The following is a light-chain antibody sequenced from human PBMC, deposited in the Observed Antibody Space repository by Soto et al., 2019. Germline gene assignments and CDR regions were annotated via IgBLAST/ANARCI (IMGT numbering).Light chain of an antibody. V-gene: IGKV1-9*01. CDR1: QGISSY. CDR2: AAS. CDR3: QQLNSYPYT. J-gene: IGKJ2*01. Sequence: DIQLTQSPSFLSASVGDRVTITCRASQGISSYLAWYQQKPGKAPKLLIYAASTLPSGVPSRFSGSGTGTEFTLTISSLQPEDFATYYGQQLNSYPYTFGQGTKLEIK.